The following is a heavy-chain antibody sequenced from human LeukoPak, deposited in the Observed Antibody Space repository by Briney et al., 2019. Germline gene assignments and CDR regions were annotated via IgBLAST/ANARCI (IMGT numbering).Heavy chain of an antibody. CDR1: GFTSSTYG. V-gene: IGHV3-30*18. J-gene: IGHJ6*04. Sequence: GGSLRLSCAAFGFTSSTYGMHWVRQARGKGLGWVAVILYDGSNKYYADSVQGRFTISRDNSKNTLYLQMNSLKAEDTAVYYCAKVPAAYYYYGMDVWGKGTTVTVSS. CDR2: ILYDGSNK. D-gene: IGHD2-2*01. CDR3: AKVPAAYYYYGMDV.